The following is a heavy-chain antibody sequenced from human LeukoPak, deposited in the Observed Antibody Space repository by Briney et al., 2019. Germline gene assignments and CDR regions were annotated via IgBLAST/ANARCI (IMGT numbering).Heavy chain of an antibody. Sequence: PGGSLRLSCAASGFTFSSYSMNWVRQAPGKGLEWVANIKQDGSEKYYVDSVKGRFTISRDNAKNSLYLQMNSLRAEDTAVYYCARDGADDAFDIWGQGTMVTVSS. CDR3: ARDGADDAFDI. CDR1: GFTFSSYS. J-gene: IGHJ3*02. D-gene: IGHD4/OR15-4a*01. V-gene: IGHV3-7*01. CDR2: IKQDGSEK.